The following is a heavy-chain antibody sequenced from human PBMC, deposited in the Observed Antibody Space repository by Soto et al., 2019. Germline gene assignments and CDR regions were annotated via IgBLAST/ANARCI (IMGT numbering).Heavy chain of an antibody. CDR2: ISYDGSNK. Sequence: ESGGGVVQPGRSLRLSCAASGFTFSSYGMHWVRQAPGKGLEWVAVISYDGSNKYYADSVKGRFTISRDNSKNTLYLQMNSLRAEDTAVYYCAKVTQDYYYYYYMDVWGKGTTVTVSS. J-gene: IGHJ6*03. V-gene: IGHV3-30*18. CDR1: GFTFSSYG. CDR3: AKVTQDYYYYYYMDV. D-gene: IGHD2-21*02.